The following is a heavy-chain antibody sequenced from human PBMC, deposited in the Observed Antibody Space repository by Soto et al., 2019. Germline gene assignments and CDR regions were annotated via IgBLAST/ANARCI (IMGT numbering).Heavy chain of an antibody. D-gene: IGHD2-2*01. CDR2: ISSSGTYI. Sequence: GGSLRLSCAASGFTFSTYSMNWVRQAPGKGLEGVSSISSSGTYIHYADSLKGRFTISRDNAKNSLYLQMISLRAEDTAVYYCARDPSDCSSTSCWGYYALDVWGQGTTVTVSS. CDR1: GFTFSTYS. V-gene: IGHV3-21*01. CDR3: ARDPSDCSSTSCWGYYALDV. J-gene: IGHJ6*02.